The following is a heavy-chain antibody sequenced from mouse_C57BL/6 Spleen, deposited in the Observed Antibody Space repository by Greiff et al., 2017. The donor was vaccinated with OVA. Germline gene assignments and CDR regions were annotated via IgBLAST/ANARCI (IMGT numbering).Heavy chain of an antibody. CDR1: GFTFSSYG. Sequence: EVQRVESGGDLVKPGGSLKLSCAASGFTFSSYGMSWVRQTPDKRLEWVATISSGGSYTYYPDSVKGRFTISRDNAKNTLYLQMSSLKSEDTAMYYCARDYGSSSWFAYWGQGTLVTVSA. V-gene: IGHV5-6*01. D-gene: IGHD1-1*01. J-gene: IGHJ3*01. CDR3: ARDYGSSSWFAY. CDR2: ISSGGSYT.